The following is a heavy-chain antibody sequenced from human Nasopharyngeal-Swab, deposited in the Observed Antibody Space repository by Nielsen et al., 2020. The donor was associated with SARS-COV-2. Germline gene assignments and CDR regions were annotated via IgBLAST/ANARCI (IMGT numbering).Heavy chain of an antibody. CDR2: IDPSDSYT. V-gene: IGHV5-10-1*01. D-gene: IGHD3-22*01. J-gene: IGHJ6*02. Sequence: VRQMPGKGLEWMGRIDPSDSYTNNSPSFQGHVTISADKSISTAYLQWSSLKASDTAMYYCARHKAAEGNYYDSSGYGINYYYYGMDVWGQGTTVTVSS. CDR3: ARHKAAEGNYYDSSGYGINYYYYGMDV.